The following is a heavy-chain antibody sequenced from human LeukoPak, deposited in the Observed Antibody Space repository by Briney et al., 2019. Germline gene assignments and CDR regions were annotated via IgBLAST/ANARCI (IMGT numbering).Heavy chain of an antibody. J-gene: IGHJ3*01. CDR1: GYSFTNYW. D-gene: IGHD3-22*01. Sequence: PRESLKISCKGSGYSFTNYWIGWVRQVPGKGLEWMGIFYPLDSDTRYSPSFQGQVTISADKSTSTAYLQWSSLKASDTAMYYCASQYYDSSGYFQNDAFDVWGQGTMVTVSS. CDR2: FYPLDSDT. V-gene: IGHV5-51*01. CDR3: ASQYYDSSGYFQNDAFDV.